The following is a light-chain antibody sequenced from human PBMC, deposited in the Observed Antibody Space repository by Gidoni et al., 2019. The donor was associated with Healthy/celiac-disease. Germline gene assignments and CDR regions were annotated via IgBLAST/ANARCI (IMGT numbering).Light chain of an antibody. Sequence: EIVFTQSPATLSLSPGERATLSCRARQSVSSYLAWYQQKPGQAPRLLIYDASNRATGIPARFSGSGSGTDFTLTSSSREPEDFAVYYCQQRSNWPPNTFGQGTKLEIK. V-gene: IGKV3-11*01. J-gene: IGKJ2*01. CDR1: QSVSSY. CDR3: QQRSNWPPNT. CDR2: DAS.